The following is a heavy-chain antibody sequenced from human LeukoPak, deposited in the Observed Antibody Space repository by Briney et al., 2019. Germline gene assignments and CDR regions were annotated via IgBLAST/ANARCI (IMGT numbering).Heavy chain of an antibody. Sequence: GGSLRLSCAAPGFTFSSYAMSWVRQAPGTGLEWVSAISGSGGSTYYADSVKGRFTISRDNSKNTLYLQMNSLRAEDTAVYYCAKDRTDEYYYDSSGYEYWGQGTLVTVSS. CDR2: ISGSGGST. V-gene: IGHV3-23*01. CDR3: AKDRTDEYYYDSSGYEY. D-gene: IGHD3-22*01. J-gene: IGHJ4*02. CDR1: GFTFSSYA.